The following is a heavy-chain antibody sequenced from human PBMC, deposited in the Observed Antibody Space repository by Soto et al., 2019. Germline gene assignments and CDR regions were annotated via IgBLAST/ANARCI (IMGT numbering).Heavy chain of an antibody. CDR1: GITFGSRA. CDR2: ITDTGGDA. Sequence: GGSLRLSCVASGITFGSRAMSWVRQAPGEGLEWVSTITDTGGDAKYADSVRGRFTISRDNSKKTLYLQMSSLRADDSAVYYCASVTFGGVVLAHWGQGTLVTV. D-gene: IGHD3-16*01. V-gene: IGHV3-23*01. CDR3: ASVTFGGVVLAH. J-gene: IGHJ4*02.